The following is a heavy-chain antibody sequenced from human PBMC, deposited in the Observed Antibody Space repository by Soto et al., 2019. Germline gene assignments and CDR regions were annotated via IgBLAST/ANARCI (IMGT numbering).Heavy chain of an antibody. CDR3: ARDRYSYGHPNYFDY. D-gene: IGHD5-18*01. CDR1: GFTFSSYG. J-gene: IGHJ4*02. Sequence: GGSLRLSCAASGFTFSSYGMHWVRQAPGKGLEWVAVIWYDGSNKYYADSVKGRFTISRDNSKNTLYLQMNSLRAEDTAVYYCARDRYSYGHPNYFDYWGQGTLVTVSS. CDR2: IWYDGSNK. V-gene: IGHV3-33*01.